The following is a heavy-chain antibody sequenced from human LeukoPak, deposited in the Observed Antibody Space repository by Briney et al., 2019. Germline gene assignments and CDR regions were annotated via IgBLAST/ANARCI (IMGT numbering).Heavy chain of an antibody. Sequence: SETLSLTCTVSGGSISSSSYYWGWIRQPPGKGLEWIGSIYYSGSTYYNPSLKSRVTISVDTSKNQFSLKLSSVAAADTAVYYCARLPLLPYSSGYYDYWGQGTLVTVSS. D-gene: IGHD6-19*01. CDR3: ARLPLLPYSSGYYDY. V-gene: IGHV4-39*01. J-gene: IGHJ4*02. CDR1: GGSISSSSYY. CDR2: IYYSGST.